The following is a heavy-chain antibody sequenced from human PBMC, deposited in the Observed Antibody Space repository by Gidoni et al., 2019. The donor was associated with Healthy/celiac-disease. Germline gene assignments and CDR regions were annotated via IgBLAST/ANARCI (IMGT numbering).Heavy chain of an antibody. Sequence: EVQLVESGGGLVQPGRSLRLPCAATGFTLDDYAMHWVRQAPGKGLEWVSGSSWNSGSIGYADSVRGRFTIARDNDKSALYLQMNSLRAEDTAWYYCAKDRSHSGYYYGMDVWGQGTTVTVSS. D-gene: IGHD1-26*01. CDR2: SSWNSGSI. CDR1: GFTLDDYA. V-gene: IGHV3-9*01. CDR3: AKDRSHSGYYYGMDV. J-gene: IGHJ6*02.